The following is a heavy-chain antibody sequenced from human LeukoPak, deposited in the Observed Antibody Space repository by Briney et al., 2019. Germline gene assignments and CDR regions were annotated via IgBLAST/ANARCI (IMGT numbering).Heavy chain of an antibody. CDR2: IDTGGSSV. V-gene: IGHV3-48*03. CDR1: GFIFRTYE. Sequence: PGGSLRLSCAASGFIFRTYEMNWVRQAPGKGLEWLSYIDTGGSSVYYADSVKGRFTMSRDNAENSLYLQMDSLRPDDTAVYHCARERYDSFGMDVWGQGTTVTVSS. CDR3: ARERYDSFGMDV. J-gene: IGHJ6*02. D-gene: IGHD3-22*01.